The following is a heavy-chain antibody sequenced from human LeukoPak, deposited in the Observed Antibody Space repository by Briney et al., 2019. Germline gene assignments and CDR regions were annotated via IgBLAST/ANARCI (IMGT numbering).Heavy chain of an antibody. CDR1: GGSISSSNYY. CDR3: ARFGRRHYLNWFDP. J-gene: IGHJ5*02. CDR2: ISYSGRT. Sequence: SETLSLTCTVSGGSISSSNYYWAWIRQPTGKGLEWIGSISYSGRTYYNPSLMSRLTISVDTSKNQFSLKLSSVTAADTAVYYCARFGRRHYLNWFDPWGQGTLVTVSS. V-gene: IGHV4-39*07. D-gene: IGHD3-10*01.